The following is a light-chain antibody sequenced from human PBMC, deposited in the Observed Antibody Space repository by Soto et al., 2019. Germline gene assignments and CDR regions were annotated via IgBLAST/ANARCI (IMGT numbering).Light chain of an antibody. CDR3: PQSYSTTPT. CDR1: ESIGTS. V-gene: IGKV1-39*01. Sequence: DIQMTQSATCVSAVGGRRVTITWRESESIGTSLNWYPQTXGKAPKXXIYAASSLQSGVPSQFNCSGAGTDCTRPISSLQPEDVATDYCPQSYSTTPTFGQGTKVDIK. J-gene: IGKJ1*01. CDR2: AAS.